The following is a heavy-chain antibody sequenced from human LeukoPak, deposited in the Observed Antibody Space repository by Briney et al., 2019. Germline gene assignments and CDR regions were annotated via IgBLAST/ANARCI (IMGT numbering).Heavy chain of an antibody. CDR3: ARDKVVCATLLDY. CDR1: GLTFLRYW. J-gene: IGHJ4*02. V-gene: IGHV3-7*01. CDR2: IKQDGSEE. Sequence: GGSLRLSCGASGLTFLRYWMSWVRQAPGKGLEWVANIKQDGSEEYYVDSVKGRFTISIDNAKNSLHLQMNSLRAEDTAVYYCARDKVVCATLLDYWGQGTLVTVSS. D-gene: IGHD2-15*01.